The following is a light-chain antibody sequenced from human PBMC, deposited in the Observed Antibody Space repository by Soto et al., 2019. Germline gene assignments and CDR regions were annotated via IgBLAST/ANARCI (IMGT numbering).Light chain of an antibody. CDR3: QQYGSSPPIT. CDR1: ESIGDY. Sequence: EIVLTQFPATLSLSPGERATLSCRADESIGDYLAWYQQKPGQAPRLLIYGASSRATGIPDRFSGSGSGTDFTLTISRLEPEDFAVYYCQQYGSSPPITFGQGTLLEIK. V-gene: IGKV3-20*01. J-gene: IGKJ5*01. CDR2: GAS.